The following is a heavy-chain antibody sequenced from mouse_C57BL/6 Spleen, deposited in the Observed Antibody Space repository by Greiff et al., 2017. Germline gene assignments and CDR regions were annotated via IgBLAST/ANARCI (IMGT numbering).Heavy chain of an antibody. Sequence: QVQLQQPGAELVRPGTSVKLSCKASGYTFTSYWMHWVKQRPGQGLEWIGGIDPSDSYTNYNQKFKGKATLTVDTSSSTAYMQLSSLTSEDSAVFYCARDNPTLYFDYWGQGTTLTVSS. J-gene: IGHJ2*01. V-gene: IGHV1-59*01. CDR2: IDPSDSYT. CDR3: ARDNPTLYFDY. CDR1: GYTFTSYW.